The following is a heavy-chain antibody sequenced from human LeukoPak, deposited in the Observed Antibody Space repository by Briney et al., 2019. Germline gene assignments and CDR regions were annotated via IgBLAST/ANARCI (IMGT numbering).Heavy chain of an antibody. CDR2: ISGSGSNT. V-gene: IGHV3-23*01. Sequence: GGSLRLSCAASGFTFSSYAMSWVRQAPGKGLEWVSAISGSGSNTYNADSVKGRFTISRDNSKNTLYLQMNSLRAEDTAVYYCAKDLRWRTTVANYGWFDPWGQGTLVTVSS. D-gene: IGHD4-23*01. J-gene: IGHJ5*02. CDR3: AKDLRWRTTVANYGWFDP. CDR1: GFTFSSYA.